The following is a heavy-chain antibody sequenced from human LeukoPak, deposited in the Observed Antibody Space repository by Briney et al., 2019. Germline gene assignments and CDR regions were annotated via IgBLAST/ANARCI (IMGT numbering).Heavy chain of an antibody. V-gene: IGHV1-69*05. CDR1: GGTFSSYA. CDR2: IIPIFGTA. D-gene: IGHD3-3*01. CDR3: ARGIGGLEWLRNNWFDP. Sequence: ASVKVSCKASGGTFSSYAISWVRQAPGQGLEWMGGIIPIFGTANYAQKFQGRVTITTDESTSTAYMELSSLRSEDTAVYYCARGIGGLEWLRNNWFDPWGQGTLVTVSS. J-gene: IGHJ5*02.